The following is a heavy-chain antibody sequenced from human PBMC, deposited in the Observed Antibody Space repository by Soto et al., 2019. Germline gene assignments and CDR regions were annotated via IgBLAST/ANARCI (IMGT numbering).Heavy chain of an antibody. V-gene: IGHV1-69*06. D-gene: IGHD5-12*01. CDR3: ASRVNDYSGYANQF. Sequence: SVNVSCKASGGTFNSYGLTWVRQAPGQGLEWMGRIVPIFRTANYAQKFQGRVTINADKSTNTAYMELSSLRSEDTAVYYCASRVNDYSGYANQFWGQGTQVTVSA. CDR1: GGTFNSYG. CDR2: IVPIFRTA. J-gene: IGHJ1*01.